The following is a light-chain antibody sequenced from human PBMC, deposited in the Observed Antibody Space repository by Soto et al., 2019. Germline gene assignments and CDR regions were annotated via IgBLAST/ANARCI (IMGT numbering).Light chain of an antibody. CDR3: ASYTSSSTLV. CDR1: SSDVGGYNF. V-gene: IGLV2-14*01. J-gene: IGLJ3*02. CDR2: EVS. Sequence: QSVLTQPASVSGSPGQSITISCTGTSSDVGGYNFVSWYQQYPGKAPKLMIYEVSNRPSGVSNRFSGSKSGNTASLTISELQAEDEADYYCASYTSSSTLVFGGGTKVTVL.